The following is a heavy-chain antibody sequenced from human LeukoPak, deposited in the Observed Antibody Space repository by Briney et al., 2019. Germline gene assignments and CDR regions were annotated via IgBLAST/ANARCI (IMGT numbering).Heavy chain of an antibody. CDR2: IASDGSST. J-gene: IGHJ4*02. V-gene: IGHV3-74*01. D-gene: IGHD4-23*01. Sequence: GGSLRLSCAASGFTFSSYWMNWVRQAPGKGLVWVSRIASDGSSTTYADSVKGRFSVSRDNAKNTLYLQMNSLRVEDTAVYYCARGRPHGNDYWGQGTLVTVSS. CDR1: GFTFSSYW. CDR3: ARGRPHGNDY.